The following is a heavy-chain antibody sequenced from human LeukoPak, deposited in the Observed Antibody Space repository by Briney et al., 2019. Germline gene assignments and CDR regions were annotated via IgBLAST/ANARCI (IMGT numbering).Heavy chain of an antibody. D-gene: IGHD3-22*01. CDR1: GYTFTSYG. Sequence: ASVKVSCKASGYTFTSYGISWVRQAPGQGLGWMGWISAYNGNTNYAQKLQGRVTMTTDTSTSTAYMELRSLRFDDTAVYDCAGGSIYYDSSGYYKPNAFDIWGQGTMVTVSS. V-gene: IGHV1-18*01. J-gene: IGHJ3*02. CDR3: AGGSIYYDSSGYYKPNAFDI. CDR2: ISAYNGNT.